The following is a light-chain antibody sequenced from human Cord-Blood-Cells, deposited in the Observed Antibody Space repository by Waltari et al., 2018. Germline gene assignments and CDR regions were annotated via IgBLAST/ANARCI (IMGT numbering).Light chain of an antibody. CDR3: SSYAGSNNVV. Sequence: QSALTQPPSAPGSPGQSVTIPCTGTSSDVCGYNYASWYQKHPGKAPKRMNYEVSERPSGLRDRCSGSKSGNTASLTVSGRQAEDEADYYCSSYAGSNNVVFGGGTKLTVL. CDR2: EVS. J-gene: IGLJ3*02. CDR1: SSDVCGYNY. V-gene: IGLV2-8*01.